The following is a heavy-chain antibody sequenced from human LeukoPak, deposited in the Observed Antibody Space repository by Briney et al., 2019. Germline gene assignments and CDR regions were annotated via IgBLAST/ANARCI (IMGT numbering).Heavy chain of an antibody. J-gene: IGHJ3*02. CDR3: ARGGRYYDRSGYYHDAFDI. CDR1: GFAVSSNY. V-gene: IGHV3-53*01. Sequence: GGSLRLSCAASGFAVSSNYMSWVRQAPGKGLEWVSVIYSGGGTYYANSVKGRFTISRDNSKNTLYLQMNSLRAEDTAVYYCARGGRYYDRSGYYHDAFDIWGQGTMVTVSS. D-gene: IGHD3-22*01. CDR2: IYSGGGT.